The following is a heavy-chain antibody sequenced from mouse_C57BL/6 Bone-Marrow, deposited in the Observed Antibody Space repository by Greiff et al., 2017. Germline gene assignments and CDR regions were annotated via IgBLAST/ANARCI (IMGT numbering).Heavy chain of an antibody. V-gene: IGHV1-18*01. CDR2: INPNNGGT. D-gene: IGHD1-1*01. J-gene: IGHJ2*01. Sequence: VQLQQSGPELVKPGASVKIPCKASGYTFTDYNMDWVKQSHGKSLEWIGDINPNNGGTIYNQKFKGKATLTVDKSSSTAYMELRSLTSEDTAVYYCARRAHYGSSPLFDYWGQGTTLTVSS. CDR3: ARRAHYGSSPLFDY. CDR1: GYTFTDYN.